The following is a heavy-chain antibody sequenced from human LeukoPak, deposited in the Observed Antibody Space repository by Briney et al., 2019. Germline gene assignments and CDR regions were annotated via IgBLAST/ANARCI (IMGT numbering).Heavy chain of an antibody. V-gene: IGHV3-23*01. CDR3: AKLYCGGDCYPSPIDC. CDR2: ISRDGAGR. J-gene: IGHJ4*02. Sequence: GGSLRLSCAASGFTFSTYVMSWVRQAPGKGLEWVSAISRDGAGRYYTDSVKGRFTISRDNAKKTLHLQMNSLRAEDTAVYYCAKLYCGGDCYPSPIDCWGQGTLVTVSS. D-gene: IGHD2-21*02. CDR1: GFTFSTYV.